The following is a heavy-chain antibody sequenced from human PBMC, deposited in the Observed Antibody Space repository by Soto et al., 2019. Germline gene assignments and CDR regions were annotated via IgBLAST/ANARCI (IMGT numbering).Heavy chain of an antibody. D-gene: IGHD3-3*01. Sequence: GASVKVSCKASGGTFSSYAISWVRQAPGQGLEWMGGIIPIFGTANYAQKFQGRVTITADESTSTAYMELSSLRSEDTAVYYCASSNFWSGYYTGSDYYYGMDVWGQGTTVTVSS. CDR3: ASSNFWSGYYTGSDYYYGMDV. V-gene: IGHV1-69*13. CDR2: IIPIFGTA. CDR1: GGTFSSYA. J-gene: IGHJ6*02.